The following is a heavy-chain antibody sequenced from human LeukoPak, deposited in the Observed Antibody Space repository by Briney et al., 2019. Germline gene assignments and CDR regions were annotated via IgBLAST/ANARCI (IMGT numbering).Heavy chain of an antibody. D-gene: IGHD2/OR15-2a*01. J-gene: IGHJ4*02. V-gene: IGHV4-59*08. CDR2: IYYSGST. CDR3: ARSNIPRLSYFDY. Sequence: SETLSLTCTVSGGSISSYYWSWIRQPPGNGLEWIGYIYYSGSTNYNPSLKSRVTISVDTSKNQFSLKLSSVTAADTAVYYCARSNIPRLSYFDYWGQGTLVTVSS. CDR1: GGSISSYY.